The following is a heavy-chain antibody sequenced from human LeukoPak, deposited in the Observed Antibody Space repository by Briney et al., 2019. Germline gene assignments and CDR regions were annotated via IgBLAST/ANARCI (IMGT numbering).Heavy chain of an antibody. Sequence: GGSLRLSCAASGFTFSSYSVNWVRQAPGKGLEWVSSISSSSSYIYYADSVKGRFTISRDNAKNSLYLQMNSLRAEDTAVYYCARTHSNYHGSGSQLYYFDYWGQGTLVTVSS. CDR1: GFTFSSYS. CDR2: ISSSSSYI. CDR3: ARTHSNYHGSGSQLYYFDY. D-gene: IGHD3-10*01. J-gene: IGHJ4*02. V-gene: IGHV3-21*01.